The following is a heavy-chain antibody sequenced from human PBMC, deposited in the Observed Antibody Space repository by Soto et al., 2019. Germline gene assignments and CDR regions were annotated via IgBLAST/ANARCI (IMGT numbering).Heavy chain of an antibody. CDR1: GGTFSSYA. J-gene: IGHJ6*02. D-gene: IGHD5-18*01. V-gene: IGHV1-69*01. Sequence: QVQLVQSGAEVKKPGSSVKVSCKASGGTFSSYAISWVRQAPGQGLEWMGGIIPIFGTANYAQKFQGRVTITADESTSTAYMELSSLRSEDTAVYYCARDRRGYSYGYDYYYGMDVWGHGSTVAVSS. CDR3: ARDRRGYSYGYDYYYGMDV. CDR2: IIPIFGTA.